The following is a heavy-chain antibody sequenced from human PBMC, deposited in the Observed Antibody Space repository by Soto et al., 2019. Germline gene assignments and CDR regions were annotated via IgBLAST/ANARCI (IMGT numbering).Heavy chain of an antibody. CDR1: GFTFSSYG. V-gene: IGHV3-33*01. J-gene: IGHJ6*02. D-gene: IGHD3-10*01. CDR2: IWYDGSNK. Sequence: GGSLRLSCAASGFTFSSYGMHWVRQAPGKGLEWVAVIWYDGSNKYYADSVKGRFTISRDNSKNTLYLQMNSLRAEDTAVYYCARDWPHRGGMDVWGQGTTVTVSS. CDR3: ARDWPHRGGMDV.